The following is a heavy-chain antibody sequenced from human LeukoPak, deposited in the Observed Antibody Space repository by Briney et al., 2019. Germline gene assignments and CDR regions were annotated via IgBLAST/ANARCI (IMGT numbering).Heavy chain of an antibody. J-gene: IGHJ1*01. Sequence: GGSLRLSCAASGFTFSSYWMHWVRQAPGKGLVWVSRIKSDGSTNYADSVKGRFTITRDNAKNTVSLQMNSLRAEDTGVYYCARAPSEIGGYYPEYFRHWGQGTLVTVSS. D-gene: IGHD3-22*01. CDR1: GFTFSSYW. V-gene: IGHV3-74*01. CDR3: ARAPSEIGGYYPEYFRH. CDR2: IKSDGST.